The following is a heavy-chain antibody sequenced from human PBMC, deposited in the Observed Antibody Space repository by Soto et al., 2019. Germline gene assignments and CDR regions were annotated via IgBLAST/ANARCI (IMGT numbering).Heavy chain of an antibody. CDR3: EKDAYIVVVVHDVWFDY. D-gene: IGHD2-15*01. CDR2: ISGSGGST. J-gene: IGHJ4*02. Sequence: PGGSLRLSCAASGFTFSSYAMSWVRQAPGKGLEWVSAISGSGGSTYYADSVKGRFTISRDNSKNTLYLQMNSLRAEDTAVYYCEKDAYIVVVVHDVWFDYWCQGILVTVS. CDR1: GFTFSSYA. V-gene: IGHV3-23*01.